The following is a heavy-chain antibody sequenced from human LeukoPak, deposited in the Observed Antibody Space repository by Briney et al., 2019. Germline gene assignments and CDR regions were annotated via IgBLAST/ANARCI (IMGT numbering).Heavy chain of an antibody. CDR2: IYHSGST. Sequence: PSGTLSLTCAVSGGSISSSNWWSWVRQPPGKGLEWIGEIYHSGSTNYNPSLKSRVTISVDKSKNQFSLKLSSVTAADTAVYYCARPRRDGCRNPRFGAFDIWGQGTMVTVSS. V-gene: IGHV4-4*02. D-gene: IGHD5-24*01. CDR1: GGSISSSNW. CDR3: ARPRRDGCRNPRFGAFDI. J-gene: IGHJ3*02.